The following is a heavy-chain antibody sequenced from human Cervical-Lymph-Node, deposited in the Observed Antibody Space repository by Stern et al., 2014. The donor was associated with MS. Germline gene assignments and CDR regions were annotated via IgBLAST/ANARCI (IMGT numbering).Heavy chain of an antibody. CDR1: GYTFSDYY. Sequence: QVQLVQSGAELKKPGASVKVSCKTSGYTFSDYYVHWLRQAPGQGREWVGWIKPGSGGTSYAPKFQGRVTMTRDSSISTAYMELTRLTSDDTAVYYCARDREEQYLGISYYFNYWGQGTLVTVSS. CDR3: ARDREEQYLGISYYFNY. CDR2: IKPGSGGT. V-gene: IGHV1-2*02. J-gene: IGHJ4*02. D-gene: IGHD2/OR15-2a*01.